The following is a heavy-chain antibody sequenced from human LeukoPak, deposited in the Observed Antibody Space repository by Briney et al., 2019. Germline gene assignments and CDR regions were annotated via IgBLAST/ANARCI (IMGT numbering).Heavy chain of an antibody. CDR1: GYTFTGYY. J-gene: IGHJ6*03. CDR2: INPNSGGT. D-gene: IGHD2-15*01. Sequence: ASVKVSCKASGYTFTGYYMHWVRQAPGQGLEWMGWINPNSGGTNYAQKFQGRVTMTRDTPISTAYMELSRLRSDDTAVYYCASLGYCSGGSCHSSYYYYYMDVWGKGTTVTVSS. V-gene: IGHV1-2*02. CDR3: ASLGYCSGGSCHSSYYYYYMDV.